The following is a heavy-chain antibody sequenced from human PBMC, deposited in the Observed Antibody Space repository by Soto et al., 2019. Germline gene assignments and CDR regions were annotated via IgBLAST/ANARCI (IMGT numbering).Heavy chain of an antibody. CDR3: GGDSRGYYYPDVFDI. CDR1: GFTFSSYS. V-gene: IGHV3-48*02. J-gene: IGHJ3*02. CDR2: ISSSSRTI. D-gene: IGHD3-22*01. Sequence: EVQLVESGGGLVQPGGSLRLSCAASGFTFSSYSMNWVRQAPGKGLEWVSYISSSSRTIYYADSVKGRFTISRDNAKNSLYLQMNSLRDEDTAVYYCGGDSRGYYYPDVFDIWGQGTMVTVSS.